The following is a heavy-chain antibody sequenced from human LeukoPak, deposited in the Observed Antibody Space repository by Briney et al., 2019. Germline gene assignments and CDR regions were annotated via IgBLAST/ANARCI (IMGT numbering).Heavy chain of an antibody. V-gene: IGHV4-39*07. D-gene: IGHD1-14*01. CDR2: IYYSGST. Sequence: SETLSLTCTVSGGSISSGSYYWGWIRQPPGKGLEWIGNIYYSGSTYYNPSLKSRVSISVDTSKDQFSLKLTSVTAADTAVYYCARAPEYGLYYFDYWGQGTLVTVSS. CDR1: GGSISSGSYY. J-gene: IGHJ4*02. CDR3: ARAPEYGLYYFDY.